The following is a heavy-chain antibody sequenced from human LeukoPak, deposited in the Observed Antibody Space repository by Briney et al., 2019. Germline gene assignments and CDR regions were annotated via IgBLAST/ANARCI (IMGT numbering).Heavy chain of an antibody. D-gene: IGHD3-10*01. CDR1: GYTFTSYD. CDR2: MNPNSGNT. J-gene: IGHJ6*03. CDR3: ARGLWFGELYRDYYQYYMDV. V-gene: IGHV1-8*03. Sequence: ASVKVSCKASGYTFTSYDINWVRQATGQGLEWMGWMNPNSGNTGYAQKFQGRVTITRNTSISTAYMELSSLTSEDTAVYYCARGLWFGELYRDYYQYYMDVWGKGTTVTVSS.